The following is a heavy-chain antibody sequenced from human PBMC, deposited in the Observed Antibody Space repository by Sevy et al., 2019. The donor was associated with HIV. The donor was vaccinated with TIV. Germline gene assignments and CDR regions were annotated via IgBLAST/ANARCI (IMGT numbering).Heavy chain of an antibody. Sequence: GGSLRLSCRISGTSFSTFAMHWVRQTPGKGLEYVSSIDNKGDSTFYADSVKGRFTVSRDNSQNTLYLQMDSLTTEDYGVYYCAGGGSTTWRQFYYYGMDVWGRGTTVTLSS. CDR3: AGGGSTTWRQFYYYGMDV. D-gene: IGHD3-3*01. V-gene: IGHV3-64*02. CDR1: GTSFSTFA. CDR2: IDNKGDST. J-gene: IGHJ6*02.